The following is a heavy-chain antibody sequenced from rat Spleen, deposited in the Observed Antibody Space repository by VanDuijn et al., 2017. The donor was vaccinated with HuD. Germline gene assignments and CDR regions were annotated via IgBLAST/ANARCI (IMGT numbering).Heavy chain of an antibody. J-gene: IGHJ2*01. CDR1: GFTFSDYN. CDR3: VRQGYYYSTYIFYFDY. Sequence: EVQLVESGGGLVQPGRSLKLSCAASGFTFSDYNMAWVRQAPMKGLEWVATIIYDGSRTYYRDSVKGRFTLSRDNAEKTQYLQMDSLKSEDTATYYCVRQGYYYSTYIFYFDYWGQGVMVTVSS. D-gene: IGHD1-2*01. CDR2: IIYDGSRT. V-gene: IGHV5S10*01.